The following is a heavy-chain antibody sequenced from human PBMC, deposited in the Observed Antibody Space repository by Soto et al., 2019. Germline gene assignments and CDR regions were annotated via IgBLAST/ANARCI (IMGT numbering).Heavy chain of an antibody. Sequence: GGSLRLSCAAFGLTISGKKYVAWVRQAPGKGLEWVSGLYDVDGSFYADSVRGRFTTSSDSSKTTVYLQMSDLRPDDTAVYYCATWHEREHAYDVWGQGTTVTVSS. CDR2: LYDVDGS. CDR3: ATWHEREHAYDV. J-gene: IGHJ3*01. CDR1: GLTISGKKY. D-gene: IGHD1-1*01. V-gene: IGHV3-53*01.